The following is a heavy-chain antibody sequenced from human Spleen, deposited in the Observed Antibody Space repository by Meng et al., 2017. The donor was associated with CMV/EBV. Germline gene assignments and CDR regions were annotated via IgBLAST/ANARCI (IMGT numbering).Heavy chain of an antibody. CDR3: ARNHYYDSSGYYYYYGMDV. Sequence: FTGYYMLWVRQAPGQGLEWMGWINPNSGGTNYAQKFKGRVTMTRDTSISTAYMELSRLRSDDTAVYYCARNHYYDSSGYYYYYGMDVWGQGTTVTVSS. V-gene: IGHV1-2*02. D-gene: IGHD3-22*01. CDR1: FTGYY. J-gene: IGHJ6*02. CDR2: INPNSGGT.